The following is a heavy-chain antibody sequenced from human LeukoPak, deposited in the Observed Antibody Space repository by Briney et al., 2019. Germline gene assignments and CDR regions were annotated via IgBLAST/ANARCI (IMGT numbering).Heavy chain of an antibody. CDR2: ISGSGGST. J-gene: IGHJ4*02. CDR1: GFTFSSYA. CDR3: TTTPYYYDSSGSLDY. Sequence: GGSLRLSCAASGFTFSSYAMSWVRQAPGKGLEWVSAISGSGGSTYYADSVKGRFTISRDNSKNTLYLQMNSLKTEDTAVYYCTTTPYYYDSSGSLDYWGQGTLVTVSS. V-gene: IGHV3-23*01. D-gene: IGHD3-22*01.